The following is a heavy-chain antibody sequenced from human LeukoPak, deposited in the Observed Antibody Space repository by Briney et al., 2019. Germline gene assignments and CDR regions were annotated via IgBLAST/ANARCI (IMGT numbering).Heavy chain of an antibody. CDR2: IYYPGNT. J-gene: IGHJ4*02. CDR3: ARVYSSSTVCFDH. V-gene: IGHV4-39*07. Sequence: PSETLSLTCTVSGVSISSSNNYWGWVRQAPGKGLEWIGNIYYPGNTHYNPSLKSRVTISVDTFRNQFSLRLSSATAADTAVYYCARVYSSSTVCFDHWGQGTLVTVSS. CDR1: GVSISSSNNY. D-gene: IGHD6-6*01.